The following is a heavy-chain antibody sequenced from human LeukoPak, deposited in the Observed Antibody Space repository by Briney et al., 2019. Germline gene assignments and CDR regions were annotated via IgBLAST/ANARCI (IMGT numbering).Heavy chain of an antibody. J-gene: IGHJ6*02. CDR1: GGSISSYY. CDR2: IYYSGST. CDR3: ARDNISYYGSGSSAYYYYYGMDV. Sequence: SETLSLTCTVSGGSISSYYWSWIRQPPGKGLEWIGYIYYSGSTNYNPSLKSRVTISVDTSKNQFSLKLSSVTAADTAVYYCARDNISYYGSGSSAYYYYYGMDVWGQGTTVTVSS. V-gene: IGHV4-59*01. D-gene: IGHD3-10*01.